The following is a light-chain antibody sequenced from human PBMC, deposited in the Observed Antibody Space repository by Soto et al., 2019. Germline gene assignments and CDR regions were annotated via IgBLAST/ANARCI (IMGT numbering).Light chain of an antibody. V-gene: IGLV2-14*01. CDR3: SSYTSSSTRV. CDR2: DVS. Sequence: QSALTQPASVSGSPGQSITISCTGPRSDVGGYNYVSWYHQHPGKAPKLMIYDVSNRPSGVSNRFSGSKSGNTASLTISGLQAEDEADYYCSSYTSSSTRVFGTGTKLTV. J-gene: IGLJ1*01. CDR1: RSDVGGYNY.